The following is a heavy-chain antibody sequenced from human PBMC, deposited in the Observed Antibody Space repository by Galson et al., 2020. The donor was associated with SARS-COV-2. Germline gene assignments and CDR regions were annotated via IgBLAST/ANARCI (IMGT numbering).Heavy chain of an antibody. D-gene: IGHD1-1*01. J-gene: IGHJ3*02. CDR1: GFTFSSYA. CDR3: AKPQNWNGWAGAFDI. V-gene: IGHV3-23*01. Sequence: GESLKISCAASGFTFSSYAMSWVRQAPGKGLEWVSAISGSGGSTYYADSVKGRFTISRDNSKNTLYLQMNSLRAEDTAVYYCAKPQNWNGWAGAFDIWGQGTMVTVSS. CDR2: ISGSGGST.